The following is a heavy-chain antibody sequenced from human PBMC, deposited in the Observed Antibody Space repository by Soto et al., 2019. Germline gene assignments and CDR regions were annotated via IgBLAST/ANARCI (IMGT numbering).Heavy chain of an antibody. V-gene: IGHV3-15*01. CDR2: IKSKTDGGTI. J-gene: IGHJ4*02. CDR3: TTAHPRGPDY. Sequence: PGGSLRLSCAASGVTFSNAWMNWVRQAPGKGLEWVGLIKSKTDGGTIDYPAPVKGRFIISRDDSRNTLYLQMNSLKTEDKDVYYCTTAHPRGPDYWGQGTLVTVSS. CDR1: GVTFSNAW. D-gene: IGHD5-12*01.